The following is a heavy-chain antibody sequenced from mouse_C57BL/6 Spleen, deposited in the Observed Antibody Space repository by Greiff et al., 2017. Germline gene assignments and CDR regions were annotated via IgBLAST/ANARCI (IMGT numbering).Heavy chain of an antibody. CDR3: ARRDYYGSSPDY. CDR2: ISSGSSTI. Sequence: EVKLVESGGGLVKPGGSLKLSCAASGFTFSDYGMHWVRQAPEKGLEWVAYISSGSSTIYYADTVKGRFTISRDNAKNTLFLQMTSLRSEDTAMYYCARRDYYGSSPDYWGQGTTLTVSS. J-gene: IGHJ2*01. CDR1: GFTFSDYG. V-gene: IGHV5-17*01. D-gene: IGHD1-1*01.